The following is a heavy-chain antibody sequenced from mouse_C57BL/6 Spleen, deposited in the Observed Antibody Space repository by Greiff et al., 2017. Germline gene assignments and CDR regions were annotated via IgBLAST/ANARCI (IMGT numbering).Heavy chain of an antibody. Sequence: QVQLQQSGAELVKPGASVKISCKASGYAFSSYWMNWVKQRPGKGLEWIGQIYPGDGDTNYNGKFKGKATLTADKSSSTAYMQLSSLTSEDSAVYFCAREGYDYDERAWFAYWGQGTLVTVSA. J-gene: IGHJ3*01. CDR1: GYAFSSYW. D-gene: IGHD2-4*01. V-gene: IGHV1-80*01. CDR3: AREGYDYDERAWFAY. CDR2: IYPGDGDT.